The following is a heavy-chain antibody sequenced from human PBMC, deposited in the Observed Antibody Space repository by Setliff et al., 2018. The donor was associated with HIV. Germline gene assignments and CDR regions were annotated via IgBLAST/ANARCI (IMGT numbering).Heavy chain of an antibody. J-gene: IGHJ6*03. V-gene: IGHV4-59*08. Sequence: SETLSLTCTVSGGPISSYYLSWIRQPPGKGLEWIGYIYYSGSTNYNPSLKSRVTISVDTSKNPFSLKLSSVTAADTAVYYCARGVRGYGEIRYFFYYYYMDVWGKGTTVTVSS. CDR3: ARGVRGYGEIRYFFYYYYMDV. D-gene: IGHD3-9*01. CDR1: GGPISSYY. CDR2: IYYSGST.